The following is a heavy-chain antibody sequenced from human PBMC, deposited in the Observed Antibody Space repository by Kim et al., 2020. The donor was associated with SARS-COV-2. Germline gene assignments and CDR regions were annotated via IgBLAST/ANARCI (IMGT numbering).Heavy chain of an antibody. D-gene: IGHD5-18*01. V-gene: IGHV3-33*01. J-gene: IGHJ6*02. CDR1: GFTFSSYG. CDR2: IWYDGSNK. CDR3: ASIGRLGYSYGYGTVHGMDV. Sequence: GGSLRLYCAASGFTFSSYGMHWVRQAPGKGLEWVAVIWYDGSNKYYADSVKGRFTISRDNSKNTLYLQMNSLRAEDTAVYYCASIGRLGYSYGYGTVHGMDVWGQGTTVTVSS.